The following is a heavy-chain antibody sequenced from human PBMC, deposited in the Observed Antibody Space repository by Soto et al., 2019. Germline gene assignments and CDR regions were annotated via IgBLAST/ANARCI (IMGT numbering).Heavy chain of an antibody. Sequence: SQTLSLTCAISGDSVSSNSAAWNWIRQSPSRSLEWLGRTFYRSKWYNDYAVSVKSRITINPDTSKNQFSLQLNSVTPEDTAVYYCAREDIVVVVAATPHYYYYGMDVWGQGTTVTVSS. CDR3: AREDIVVVVAATPHYYYYGMDV. J-gene: IGHJ6*02. CDR1: GDSVSSNSAA. D-gene: IGHD2-15*01. V-gene: IGHV6-1*01. CDR2: TFYRSKWYN.